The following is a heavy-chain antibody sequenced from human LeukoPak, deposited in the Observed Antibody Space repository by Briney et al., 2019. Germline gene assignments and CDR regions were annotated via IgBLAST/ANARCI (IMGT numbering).Heavy chain of an antibody. V-gene: IGHV1-8*01. D-gene: IGHD6-13*01. CDR3: ARGQQLHFTLNWFDP. CDR2: MNPNSGNT. CDR1: GYTFTSYD. Sequence: GASVKVSCKASGYTFTSYDVNWVRQATGQGLEWMGLMNPNSGNTGYAQKFQGRVTMTRNTSISTAYMELSSLRSEDTAVYYCARGQQLHFTLNWFDPWGQGTLVTVSS. J-gene: IGHJ5*02.